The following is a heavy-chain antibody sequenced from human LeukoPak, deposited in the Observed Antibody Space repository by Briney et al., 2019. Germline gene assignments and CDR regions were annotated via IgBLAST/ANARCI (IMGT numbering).Heavy chain of an antibody. J-gene: IGHJ3*02. V-gene: IGHV4-39*01. CDR1: GGSISSSSYY. CDR3: ARLYFYDSSGYSIGSDAFDI. Sequence: SETLSLTCTVSGGSISSSSYYWGWIRQPPGKGLEWIGSIYYSGSTYYNPSLKSRVTISVDTSKNQYSLKMSSVTAADTAVYYCARLYFYDSSGYSIGSDAFDIWGPGTMVTVSS. D-gene: IGHD3-22*01. CDR2: IYYSGST.